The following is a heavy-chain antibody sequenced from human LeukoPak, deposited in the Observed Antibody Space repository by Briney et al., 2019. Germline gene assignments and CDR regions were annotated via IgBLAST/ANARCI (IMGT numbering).Heavy chain of an antibody. D-gene: IGHD1-26*01. Sequence: SVKVSCKASGGTFSSYAISWVRQAPGQGLEWMGGIIPIFGTANYAQKFQGRVTITADESTSTAYMELSSLRSEGTAVYYCGIVGATRPRGGFDPWGQGTLVTVSS. V-gene: IGHV1-69*13. CDR2: IIPIFGTA. J-gene: IGHJ5*02. CDR1: GGTFSSYA. CDR3: GIVGATRPRGGFDP.